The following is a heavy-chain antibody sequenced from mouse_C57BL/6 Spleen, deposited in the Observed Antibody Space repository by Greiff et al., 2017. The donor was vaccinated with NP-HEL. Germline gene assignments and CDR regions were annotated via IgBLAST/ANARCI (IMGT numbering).Heavy chain of an antibody. CDR1: GYTFTGYW. Sequence: QVQLQQSGAELMKPGASVKLSCKATGYTFTGYWIEWVKQRPGHGLEWIGEILPGSGSTNYNEKFKGKATFTADTSSNTAYMQLRSRITEESAIYYCARTGGSSYWDFDVWGTGTTVTVSS. CDR2: ILPGSGST. D-gene: IGHD1-1*01. CDR3: ARTGGSSYWDFDV. J-gene: IGHJ1*03. V-gene: IGHV1-9*01.